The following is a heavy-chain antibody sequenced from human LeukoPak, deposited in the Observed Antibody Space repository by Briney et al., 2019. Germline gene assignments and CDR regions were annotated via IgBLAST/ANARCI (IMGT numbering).Heavy chain of an antibody. J-gene: IGHJ4*02. CDR3: ARDSCSSTSCLSIDDY. Sequence: GASVKVSCKASGGTFSSYAISWVRQAPGQGLEWMGRIIPILGIANYAQKFQGRVTITADKSTSTAYMELSSLRSEDTAVYYCARDSCSSTSCLSIDDYWGQGTLVTVSS. CDR1: GGTFSSYA. V-gene: IGHV1-69*04. CDR2: IIPILGIA. D-gene: IGHD2-2*01.